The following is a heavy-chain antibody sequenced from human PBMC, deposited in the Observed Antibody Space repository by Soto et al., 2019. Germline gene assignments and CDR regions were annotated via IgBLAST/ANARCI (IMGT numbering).Heavy chain of an antibody. D-gene: IGHD3-22*01. CDR1: GFTFSSYG. J-gene: IGHJ4*02. CDR2: ISYDGSNK. Sequence: PGGSLRLSCAASGFTFSSYGMHWVRQAPGKGLEWVAVISYDGSNKYYADSVKGRFTISRDNSKNTLYLQMNSLRAEDTAVYYCAKDYYYDSSGYLFDYWGRGTLVTVSS. CDR3: AKDYYYDSSGYLFDY. V-gene: IGHV3-30*18.